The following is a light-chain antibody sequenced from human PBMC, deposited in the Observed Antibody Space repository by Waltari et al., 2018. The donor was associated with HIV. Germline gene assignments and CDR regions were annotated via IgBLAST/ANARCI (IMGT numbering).Light chain of an antibody. J-gene: IGLJ2*01. Sequence: QSVLTQPPSVSGAPGQRVTISCTGSSSNIGAGYDVHWYQQLPGTAPKLLIYGNSIRPSGVPDRFSGSKSGASASLAITGLQAEDEADYYCQSYDSSLSVVFGGGTKLTVL. CDR1: SSNIGAGYD. CDR2: GNS. V-gene: IGLV1-40*01. CDR3: QSYDSSLSVV.